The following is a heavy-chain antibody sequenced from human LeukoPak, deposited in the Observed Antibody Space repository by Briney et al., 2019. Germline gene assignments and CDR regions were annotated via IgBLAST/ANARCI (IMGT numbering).Heavy chain of an antibody. D-gene: IGHD2-21*01. CDR2: IYYSGST. Sequence: SETLSLTCTVSGGSISSGGYYWSWIRQHPGKGLEWIGYIYYSGSTYYNPSLKSRVTISVDTPKSQFSLKLSSVTAADTAVYYCARAYSPLGAFDIWGQGTMVTVSS. CDR3: ARAYSPLGAFDI. J-gene: IGHJ3*02. CDR1: GGSISSGGYY. V-gene: IGHV4-31*03.